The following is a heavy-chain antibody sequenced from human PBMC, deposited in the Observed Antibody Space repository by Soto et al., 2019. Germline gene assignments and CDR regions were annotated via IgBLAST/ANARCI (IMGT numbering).Heavy chain of an antibody. CDR3: ARARGSYYVGVNYGMDV. CDR1: GYTFTSYD. CDR2: MNPNSGNT. J-gene: IGHJ6*02. D-gene: IGHD1-26*01. V-gene: IGHV1-8*01. Sequence: AASVKVSCKASGYTFTSYDINWVRQATGQGLEWMGWMNPNSGNTGYAQKFQGRVTMTRNTSISTAYMELSSLRSEDTAVYYCARARGSYYVGVNYGMDVWGQGTTVTVSS.